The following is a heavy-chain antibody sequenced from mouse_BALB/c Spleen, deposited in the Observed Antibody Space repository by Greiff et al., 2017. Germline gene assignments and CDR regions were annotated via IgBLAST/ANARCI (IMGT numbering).Heavy chain of an antibody. Sequence: VKLVESGAELVRPGTSLTVSCAASGYAFTNYLIEWVQQRPGQGLEWIGVINPGGGGTNYNEKFKGKGTLTADKSYSTAYMQLSSLTSDDSAVYFCARHSALHDYWGQGTTLTVSS. V-gene: IGHV1-54*01. D-gene: IGHD1-1*01. J-gene: IGHJ2*01. CDR3: ARHSALHDY. CDR1: GYAFTNYL. CDR2: INPGGGGT.